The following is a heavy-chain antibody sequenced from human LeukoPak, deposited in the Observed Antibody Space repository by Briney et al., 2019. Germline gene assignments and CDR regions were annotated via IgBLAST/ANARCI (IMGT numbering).Heavy chain of an antibody. V-gene: IGHV1-69*01. J-gene: IGHJ4*02. CDR1: GGTFSSYA. CDR3: ARTPTYGGKPDY. Sequence: SVTVSCTASGGTFSSYAISWVRQASGQGLEWMGGIIPIFGTANYAQKFQGRVTITADESTSTAYMELSSLRSEDTAVYYCARTPTYGGKPDYWGQGTLVTVSS. CDR2: IIPIFGTA. D-gene: IGHD4-23*01.